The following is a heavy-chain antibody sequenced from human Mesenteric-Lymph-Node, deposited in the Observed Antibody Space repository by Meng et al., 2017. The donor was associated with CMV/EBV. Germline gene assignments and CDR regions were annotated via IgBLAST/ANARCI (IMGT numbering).Heavy chain of an antibody. CDR3: VRGTKYWNGVDY. J-gene: IGHJ4*02. Sequence: GGSLRLSCAASGFTFDDYAMHWVRQLPGKEPVWVSPLSPNGRVTDYVDSARGRFTISRDNAKNTLYLQMNSLRAEDTAVYYCVRGTKYWNGVDYWGQGTLVTVSS. CDR1: GFTFDDYA. V-gene: IGHV3-74*01. D-gene: IGHD1-1*01. CDR2: LSPNGRVT.